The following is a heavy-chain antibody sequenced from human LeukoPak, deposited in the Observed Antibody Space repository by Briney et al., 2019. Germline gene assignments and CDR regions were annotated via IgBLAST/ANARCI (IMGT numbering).Heavy chain of an antibody. CDR1: GYSFTSYW. Sequence: GASVKVSCKASGYSFTSYWIGWVRQMPGKGLEWMGIIYPGDSDTRYSPSFQGQVTISADKSISTAYLQWSSLKASDTAMYYCARREWWEPYYFDYWGQGTLVTVSS. CDR3: ARREWWEPYYFDY. V-gene: IGHV5-51*01. J-gene: IGHJ4*02. D-gene: IGHD2-15*01. CDR2: IYPGDSDT.